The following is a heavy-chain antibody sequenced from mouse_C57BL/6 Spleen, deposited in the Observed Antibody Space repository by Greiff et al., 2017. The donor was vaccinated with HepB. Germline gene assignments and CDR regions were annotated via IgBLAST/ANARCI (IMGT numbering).Heavy chain of an antibody. CDR3: ARQRERGAMDY. CDR1: GFTFSSYT. V-gene: IGHV5-9*01. Sequence: EVNVVESGGGLVKPGGSLKLSCAASGFTFSSYTMSWVRQTPEKRLEWVATISGGGGNTYYPDSVKGRFTISRDNAKNTLYLQMSSLRSEDTALYYYARQRERGAMDYWGQGTSVTVSS. J-gene: IGHJ4*01. CDR2: ISGGGGNT.